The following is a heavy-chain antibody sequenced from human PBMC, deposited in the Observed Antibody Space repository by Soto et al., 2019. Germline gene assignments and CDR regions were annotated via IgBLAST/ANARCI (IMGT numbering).Heavy chain of an antibody. D-gene: IGHD1-26*01. CDR1: GWSFSGYY. Sequence: SETLSLTCAVYGWSFSGYYWTWIRQPPGTGLEWIGYISYSGSTNYNPSLKSRVTISIDTSKNQFSLKLSSVTAADTAVYYCARGSGSYYAYWGQGTLVTVSS. CDR3: ARGSGSYYAY. J-gene: IGHJ4*02. CDR2: ISYSGST. V-gene: IGHV4-59*01.